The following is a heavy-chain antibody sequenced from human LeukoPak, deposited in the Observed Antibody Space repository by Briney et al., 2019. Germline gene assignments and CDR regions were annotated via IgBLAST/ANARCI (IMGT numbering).Heavy chain of an antibody. V-gene: IGHV3-7*04. CDR3: ARDGVAPGIYFDY. CDR2: IKPDGSGT. CDR1: GFTFSSYW. Sequence: GGSLRLSCAASGFTFSSYWMSWVRQAPGKGLEWVANIKPDGSGTYYVDSVKGRFTISRDNAKNSLYLHMNSLRADDTAVYYCARDGVAPGIYFDYWGQGSLVTVSS. D-gene: IGHD3-3*01. J-gene: IGHJ4*02.